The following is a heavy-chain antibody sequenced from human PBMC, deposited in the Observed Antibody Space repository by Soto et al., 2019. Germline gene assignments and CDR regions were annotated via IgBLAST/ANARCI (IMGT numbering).Heavy chain of an antibody. CDR2: ISGSGDTT. Sequence: EVQLLESGGGLVQPGGSLRLSCAASEFTFSSYAMNWVRQAPGKGLEWVSSISGSGDTTHYADSVEGRFTISRDNSKNTLFLQMNSLRAEDTAVYYWAKDLGLDIHESSDYWGQGTLVTVSS. CDR3: AKDLGLDIHESSDY. V-gene: IGHV3-23*01. CDR1: EFTFSSYA. J-gene: IGHJ4*02. D-gene: IGHD3-3*01.